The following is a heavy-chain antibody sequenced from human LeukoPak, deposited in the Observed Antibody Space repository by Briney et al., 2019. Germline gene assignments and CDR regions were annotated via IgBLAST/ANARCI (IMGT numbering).Heavy chain of an antibody. V-gene: IGHV4-4*07. CDR1: GGSIGTYY. D-gene: IGHD5-12*01. CDR3: ARVGFTRGYSGYDSRERGMDV. CDR2: IYTSGTT. Sequence: KPSETLSLTCSVSGGSIGTYYWSWIRQPAGKGLEWIGRIYTSGTTLYNPSLKSRVTMSVDTSKNQFSLKLSSVTAADTAVYYCARVGFTRGYSGYDSRERGMDVWGQGTTVTVSS. J-gene: IGHJ6*02.